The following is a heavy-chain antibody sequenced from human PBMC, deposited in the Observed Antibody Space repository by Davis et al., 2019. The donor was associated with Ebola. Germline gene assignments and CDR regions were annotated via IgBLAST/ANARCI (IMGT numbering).Heavy chain of an antibody. V-gene: IGHV4-31*03. CDR3: ARDQRGMATITGGMDV. D-gene: IGHD5-24*01. Sequence: MPSETLSLTCTVSGGSISSGGYYWSWIRQHPGKGLEWIGYIYYSGSTYYNPSLKSRVTISVDTSKNQFSLKLSSVTAADTAVYYCARDQRGMATITGGMDVWGQGTTVTVSS. CDR1: GGSISSGGYY. J-gene: IGHJ6*02. CDR2: IYYSGST.